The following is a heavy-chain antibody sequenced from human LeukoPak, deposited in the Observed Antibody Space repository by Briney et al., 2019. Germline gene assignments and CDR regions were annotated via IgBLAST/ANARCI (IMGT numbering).Heavy chain of an antibody. CDR3: ARDGDAFDI. J-gene: IGHJ3*02. CDR2: IYYSGST. CDR1: GGSISSSPYY. Sequence: SETLSLTCTVSGGSISSSPYYWSWIRQPPGKGLEWIGYIYYSGSTNYNPSLKSRVTISVDTSKNQFSLKLSSVTAADTAVYYCARDGDAFDIWGQGTMVTVSS. V-gene: IGHV4-61*01.